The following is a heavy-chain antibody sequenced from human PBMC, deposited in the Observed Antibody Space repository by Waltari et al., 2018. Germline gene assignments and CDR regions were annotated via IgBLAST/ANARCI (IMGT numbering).Heavy chain of an antibody. CDR2: IYTSGRT. Sequence: QVQLQESGPGLVKPSETLSLTCTVSGGSISSYYWSWIRQPAGKGLEWIGRIYTSGRTNYDPSLKSRVTMSVDTSKNQFSLKLSSVTAADTAVYYCARDLPAAISIWFDPWGQGTLVTVSS. CDR3: ARDLPAAISIWFDP. D-gene: IGHD2-2*01. CDR1: GGSISSYY. V-gene: IGHV4-4*07. J-gene: IGHJ5*02.